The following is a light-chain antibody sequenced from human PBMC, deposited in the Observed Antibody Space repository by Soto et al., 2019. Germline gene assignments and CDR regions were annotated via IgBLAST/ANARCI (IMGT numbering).Light chain of an antibody. CDR2: EVS. V-gene: IGLV2-14*01. CDR1: NSDVGGYNY. CDR3: SSYASTSTPV. Sequence: QSVLTQPASVSGSPGQSITISCTGTNSDVGGYNYVSWYQQHPGKAPKVMIYEVSNRPSGVSHRFSGSKSGNTASLTISGLQAEDEADYYCSSYASTSTPVFGTGTKVTVL. J-gene: IGLJ1*01.